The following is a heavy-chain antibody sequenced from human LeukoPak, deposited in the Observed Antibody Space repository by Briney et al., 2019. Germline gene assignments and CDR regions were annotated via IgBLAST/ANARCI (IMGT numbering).Heavy chain of an antibody. J-gene: IGHJ4*02. CDR2: IYPGGSDT. V-gene: IGHV5-51*01. Sequence: GESLKISCKGSEYSFTSYWIDWVRQMPGKGLEWMGVIYPGGSDTRYSPSFQGQVTISADKSINTAYLQWGSLKASDTAMYYCARRDCSNTSCYGYYFDYWGQGTLVTVSS. CDR1: EYSFTSYW. CDR3: ARRDCSNTSCYGYYFDY. D-gene: IGHD2-2*01.